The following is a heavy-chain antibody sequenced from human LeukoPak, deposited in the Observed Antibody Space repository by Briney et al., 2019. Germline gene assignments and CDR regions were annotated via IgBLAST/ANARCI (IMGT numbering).Heavy chain of an antibody. D-gene: IGHD3-9*01. J-gene: IGHJ6*03. CDR2: IYTSGST. V-gene: IGHV4-61*02. CDR3: ARDSRAYYDILTGYYSGDYYYYMDV. CDR1: GGSISSGSYY. Sequence: SGTLSLTCTVSGGSISSGSYYWSWIRQPAGKGLEWIGRIYTSGSTNYNPSLKSRVTISVDTSKNQFSLKLSSVTAADTAVYYCARDSRAYYDILTGYYSGDYYYYMDVWGKGTTVTISS.